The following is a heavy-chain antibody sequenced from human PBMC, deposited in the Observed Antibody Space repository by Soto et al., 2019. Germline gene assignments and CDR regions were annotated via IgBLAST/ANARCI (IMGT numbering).Heavy chain of an antibody. Sequence: PRGSLRLSWAASGFTFSSYSMNWVRQAPGKGLEWVSYISSSSSTIYYADSVKGRYTISRDNAKNSLYLQMNSLRAEDTAVYYCARDYRSYGPFVYWGQGTLVTVSS. CDR1: GFTFSSYS. J-gene: IGHJ4*02. CDR2: ISSSSSTI. V-gene: IGHV3-48*01. CDR3: ARDYRSYGPFVY. D-gene: IGHD5-18*01.